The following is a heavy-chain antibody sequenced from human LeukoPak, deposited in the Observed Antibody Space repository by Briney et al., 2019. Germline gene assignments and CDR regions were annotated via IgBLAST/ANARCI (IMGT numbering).Heavy chain of an antibody. Sequence: GGSLRLSCAASGFTVSSNYMSWVRQAPGKGLEWVSVIYSGGSTYYADSVKGRFTISRDNSKNTLYLQMNSLRAEDTAVYYCARGSGSYYRPEYYFDYWGQGTLVTVSS. CDR2: IYSGGST. V-gene: IGHV3-53*01. CDR1: GFTVSSNY. J-gene: IGHJ4*02. D-gene: IGHD1-26*01. CDR3: ARGSGSYYRPEYYFDY.